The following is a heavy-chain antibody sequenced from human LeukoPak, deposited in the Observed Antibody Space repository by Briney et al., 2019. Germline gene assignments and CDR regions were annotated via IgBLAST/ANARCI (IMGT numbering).Heavy chain of an antibody. Sequence: PGGSLRLSCAASGFTFSSYWMHWVRQAPGKGLVWVSRINSDGSSTSYADSVKGRFTISRDNAKNMLYLQMNSLRAEDTAVYYCARDGPDSSGYGILDYWGQGTLVTVSS. CDR1: GFTFSSYW. D-gene: IGHD3-22*01. V-gene: IGHV3-74*01. CDR3: ARDGPDSSGYGILDY. J-gene: IGHJ4*02. CDR2: INSDGSST.